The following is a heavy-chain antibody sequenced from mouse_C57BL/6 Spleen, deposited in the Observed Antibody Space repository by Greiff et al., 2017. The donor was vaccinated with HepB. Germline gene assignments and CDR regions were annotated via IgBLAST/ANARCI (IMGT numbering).Heavy chain of an antibody. CDR1: GYAFSSSW. CDR2: IYPGDGDT. Sequence: VQLQQSGPELVKPGASVKISCKASGYAFSSSWMNWVKQRPGKGLEWIGRIYPGDGDTNYNGKFKGKATLTADKSSSTAYMQLSSLTSADSAVYFCARPGTDYFDYWGQGTTLTVSS. J-gene: IGHJ2*01. V-gene: IGHV1-82*01. CDR3: ARPGTDYFDY. D-gene: IGHD3-3*01.